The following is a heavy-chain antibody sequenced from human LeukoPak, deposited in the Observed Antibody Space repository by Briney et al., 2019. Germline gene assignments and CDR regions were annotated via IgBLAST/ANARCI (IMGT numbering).Heavy chain of an antibody. V-gene: IGHV3-15*01. CDR1: GLTFSNAW. J-gene: IGHJ4*02. CDR3: TTRGGNY. CDR2: IKSKTDGETT. D-gene: IGHD5-24*01. Sequence: GGSLRPSYVVSGLTFSNAWMSWVRQAPGKGLEWVGRIKSKTDGETTDYAAPVKGRFTISRDDSKNTLHLQMNSLKTEDTAVYYCTTRGGNYWGQGTVVTVSS.